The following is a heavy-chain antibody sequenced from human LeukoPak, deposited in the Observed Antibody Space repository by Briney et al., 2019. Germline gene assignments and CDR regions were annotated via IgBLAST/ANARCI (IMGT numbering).Heavy chain of an antibody. CDR1: GGSISSYY. Sequence: SETLSLTCTVSGGSISSYYWSWIRQPPGKGLEWIGYIYYSGSTNYNPSLKSRVTISVDTSKNQFSLKLSSVTAADTAVYYCARVGSSGWLYYLDYWGQGTLVTVSS. CDR2: IYYSGST. V-gene: IGHV4-59*01. J-gene: IGHJ4*02. CDR3: ARVGSSGWLYYLDY. D-gene: IGHD6-19*01.